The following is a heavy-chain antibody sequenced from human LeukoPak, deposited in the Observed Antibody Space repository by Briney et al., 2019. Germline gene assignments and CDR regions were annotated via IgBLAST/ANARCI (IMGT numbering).Heavy chain of an antibody. J-gene: IGHJ4*02. Sequence: PGGSLRLSCAASGFTFSGYGMHWVRQASGKGLEWAAVIWYDGSNKHYADSVKGRFTISRDNSKNTLYLQMNSLRAEDTAVYYCASYSIGEYYFDYWGQGTLVTFSS. D-gene: IGHD2-21*01. CDR3: ASYSIGEYYFDY. CDR2: IWYDGSNK. V-gene: IGHV3-33*01. CDR1: GFTFSGYG.